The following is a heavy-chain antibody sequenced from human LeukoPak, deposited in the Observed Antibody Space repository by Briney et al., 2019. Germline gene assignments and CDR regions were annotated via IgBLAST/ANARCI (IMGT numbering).Heavy chain of an antibody. J-gene: IGHJ1*01. D-gene: IGHD6-19*01. V-gene: IGHV3-23*01. CDR3: ATQEGIAVAGPYFQH. Sequence: PGGSLRLSCAASGFTFSSYAMSWFRQAPGKGLEWFSAISGSGGSTYYADSVKGRFTISRDNSKNTLYLQMNSLRAEDTAVYYCATQEGIAVAGPYFQHWGQGTLVTVSS. CDR1: GFTFSSYA. CDR2: ISGSGGST.